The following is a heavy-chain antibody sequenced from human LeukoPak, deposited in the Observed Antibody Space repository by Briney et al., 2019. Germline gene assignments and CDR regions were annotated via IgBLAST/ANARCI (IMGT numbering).Heavy chain of an antibody. CDR3: ARIAVQTSTQFDY. CDR1: GFTFSRYW. J-gene: IGHJ4*02. CDR2: IKQDGSEK. Sequence: PGGSLRLSCAASGFTFSRYWMSWVRQAPGKGLEWVANIKQDGSEKYYVDSVKGRFTISRDNAKNSLYLQMNSLRAEDTAVYYCARIAVQTSTQFDYWGQGTLVTVSS. D-gene: IGHD6-19*01. V-gene: IGHV3-7*01.